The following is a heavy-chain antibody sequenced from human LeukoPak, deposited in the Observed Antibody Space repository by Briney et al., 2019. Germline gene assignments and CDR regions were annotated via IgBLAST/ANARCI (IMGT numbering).Heavy chain of an antibody. Sequence: PSETLSLTCAVSGGSISSSNWRSWVRQPPGKGLEWIGEIYHSGSTNYNPSLKSRVTISVDKSKNQFSLKLSSVTAADTAVYYCARGLTAIRSVFDYWGQGTLVTVSS. CDR2: IYHSGST. CDR1: GGSISSSNW. D-gene: IGHD2-21*02. V-gene: IGHV4-4*02. J-gene: IGHJ4*02. CDR3: ARGLTAIRSVFDY.